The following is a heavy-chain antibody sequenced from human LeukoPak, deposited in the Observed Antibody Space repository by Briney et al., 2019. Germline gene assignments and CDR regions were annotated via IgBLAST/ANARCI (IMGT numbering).Heavy chain of an antibody. CDR1: AHTLTNYH. J-gene: IGHJ4*02. CDR2: INPSGDIT. Sequence: ASVKVSCKASAHTLTNYHIHWVRQAPGQGLEWMGIINPSGDITTYAQKFQGRITMTRDTSTSTAYMELSSLRSEDTAVYYCEREDCTSPTCFVDYWGGGTLVSVSS. D-gene: IGHD2-2*01. CDR3: EREDCTSPTCFVDY. V-gene: IGHV1-46*01.